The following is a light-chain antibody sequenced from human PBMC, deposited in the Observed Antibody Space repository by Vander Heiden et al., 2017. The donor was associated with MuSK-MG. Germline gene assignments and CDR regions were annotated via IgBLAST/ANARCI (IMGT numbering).Light chain of an antibody. CDR2: AAS. V-gene: IGKV1-39*01. CDR3: QQRDSTPHT. Sequence: DIQMTQSPSSLSASVGDRVTITCRASQSISSYLNWYQQKPGQAPKLLIYAASRLQSGGPSRFSGSGSGTDFTPTISRLQPEDFATYYCQQRDSTPHTFGQGTQLEIK. J-gene: IGKJ5*01. CDR1: QSISSY.